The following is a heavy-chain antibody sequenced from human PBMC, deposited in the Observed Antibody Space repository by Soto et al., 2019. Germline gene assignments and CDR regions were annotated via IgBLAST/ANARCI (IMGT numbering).Heavy chain of an antibody. D-gene: IGHD3-10*01. CDR1: GDSISSSSYH. V-gene: IGHV4-39*01. J-gene: IGHJ4*02. CDR3: ARRGSGSYSDY. Sequence: SETLSLTCAVYGDSISSSSYHWGWIRQPPGKGLEWIGSVYYSGSTYYNPSLKSRVTISVDASKNQFSLNLSSVTAADTAVYYCARRGSGSYSDYWGQGTLVTVSS. CDR2: VYYSGST.